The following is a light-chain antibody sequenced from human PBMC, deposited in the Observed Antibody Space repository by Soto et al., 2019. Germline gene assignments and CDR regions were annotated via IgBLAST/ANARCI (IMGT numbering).Light chain of an antibody. J-gene: IGKJ1*01. CDR3: QQSYSSPPT. CDR1: QSISNQ. Sequence: DIQMTQSPSSLSASVEDRVIITCRASQSISNQLNWYQQKPGKAPKLLIFAASSLQSGVPSRFNGSRSGPVFTLTISSLQPEDFATYYCQQSYSSPPTFGQGTKVEIK. V-gene: IGKV1-39*01. CDR2: AAS.